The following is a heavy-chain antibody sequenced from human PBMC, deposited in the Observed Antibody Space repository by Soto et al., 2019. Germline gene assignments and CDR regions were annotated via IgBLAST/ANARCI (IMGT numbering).Heavy chain of an antibody. CDR1: DGSFSDYY. J-gene: IGHJ6*03. V-gene: IGHV4-34*01. CDR3: ARLGAASSSSYYYYMDV. Sequence: TSETLSLTCVVYDGSFSDYYWTWLRQPPGEGLEWIGEINRSGDTNYNPSLKSRVTISVDTSRKQFSLKLSPVTAADTAVYYCARLGAASSSSYYYYMDVWGGGTTVTVSS. CDR2: INRSGDT. D-gene: IGHD6-6*01.